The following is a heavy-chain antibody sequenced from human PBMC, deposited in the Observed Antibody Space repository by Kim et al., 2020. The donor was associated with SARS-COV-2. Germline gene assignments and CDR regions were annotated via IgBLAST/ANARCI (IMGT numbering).Heavy chain of an antibody. J-gene: IGHJ5*01. CDR1: GFTFSNYD. Sequence: GGSLRLSCTASGFTFSNYDMSWVRQAPGKGLEWVASISGSAGSTYYADFVKGRFTISRDNSKNTLYVQMNTLRAEDTAMYYCAKEMMYSSGWFDSGGHGT. CDR3: AKEMMYSSGWFDS. V-gene: IGHV3-23*01. D-gene: IGHD6-19*01. CDR2: ISGSAGST.